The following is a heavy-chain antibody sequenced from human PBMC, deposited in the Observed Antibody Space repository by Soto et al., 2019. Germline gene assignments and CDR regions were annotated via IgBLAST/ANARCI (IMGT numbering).Heavy chain of an antibody. CDR2: INPTSGAT. J-gene: IGHJ6*03. V-gene: IGHV1-2*02. CDR3: ARGGGLNYSYDISV. CDR1: GYTFTGYY. Sequence: QVQLVQSGVEVKKPGSSVKASCKAAGYTFTGYYMHQMRQAPGPGLEWMRWINPTSGATDSAHNCQGGVTVTRDVSISTAYMELSRLKSNDTAVYYCARGGGLNYSYDISVWSKWTTVTGSS.